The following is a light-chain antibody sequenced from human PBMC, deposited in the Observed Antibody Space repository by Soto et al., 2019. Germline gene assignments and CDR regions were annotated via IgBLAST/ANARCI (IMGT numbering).Light chain of an antibody. Sequence: DFRMTQSPSSLSASVGDRVTITCRASQGITNSLAWYQQKPGKVPKLLIYTASTLQSGVPSRFSGSGSGTDFTLTISSLQPEDVATYYCQKYDSTPWTFGQGTKVE. J-gene: IGKJ1*01. CDR2: TAS. CDR1: QGITNS. CDR3: QKYDSTPWT. V-gene: IGKV1-27*01.